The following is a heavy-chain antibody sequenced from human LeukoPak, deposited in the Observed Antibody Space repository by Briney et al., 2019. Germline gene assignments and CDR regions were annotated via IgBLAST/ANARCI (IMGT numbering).Heavy chain of an antibody. Sequence: ASVKVSCKASGYTFTSYAMNWVRQAPGQGLEWMGLINPTGDRTGYAQKFQGRVTMTRDMSTNTDYLELSSLRSEDTAVYYCARAGGYCGRISCPYYFDYWGQGSLVAVSS. CDR1: GYTFTSYA. J-gene: IGHJ4*02. CDR2: INPTGDRT. D-gene: IGHD2-15*01. V-gene: IGHV1-46*01. CDR3: ARAGGYCGRISCPYYFDY.